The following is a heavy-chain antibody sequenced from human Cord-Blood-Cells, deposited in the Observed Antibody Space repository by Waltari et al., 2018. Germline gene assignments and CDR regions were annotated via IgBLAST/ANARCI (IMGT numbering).Heavy chain of an antibody. CDR3: ARDWRLELRGGFDY. J-gene: IGHJ4*02. Sequence: QVQLVESGGGVVQPGRSLRLSCAASGFTFSSYAMHWVRQAPGKGLEWVAVISYDGSNKYYADSVKGRFTISRDNYKNTLYLQMNSLRAEDTAVYYWARDWRLELRGGFDYWGQGTLVTVSS. CDR1: GFTFSSYA. CDR2: ISYDGSNK. D-gene: IGHD1-7*01. V-gene: IGHV3-30-3*01.